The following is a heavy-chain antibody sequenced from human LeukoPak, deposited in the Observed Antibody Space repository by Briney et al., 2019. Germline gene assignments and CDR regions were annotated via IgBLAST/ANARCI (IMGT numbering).Heavy chain of an antibody. V-gene: IGHV4-34*01. CDR2: IYYSGST. CDR1: GGSFSGYY. J-gene: IGHJ4*02. Sequence: SETLSLTCAVYGGSFSGYYWSWIRQPPGKGLEWIGSIYYSGSTYYNPSLKSRVTISVDTSKNQFSLKLSSVTAADTAVYYCASGSSSHAWGQGTLVTVSS. D-gene: IGHD6-13*01. CDR3: ASGSSSHA.